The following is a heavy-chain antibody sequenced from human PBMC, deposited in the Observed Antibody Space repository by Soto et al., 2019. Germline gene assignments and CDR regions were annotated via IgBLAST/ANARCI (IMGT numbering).Heavy chain of an antibody. V-gene: IGHV1-18*01. D-gene: IGHD1-26*01. CDR2: ISAYNGET. CDR3: AGASGTGVGTTSY. J-gene: IGHJ4*02. CDR1: GYTFSNYG. Sequence: QVQLVQSGPEVKKPGASAKVSCKASGYTFSNYGISWMRQVPGQGLEWMGWISAYNGETKYAQKFQGRVSMTTDTSTNTAYMELGSLRSDDTAVYYCAGASGTGVGTTSYWGQGTLVTVSS.